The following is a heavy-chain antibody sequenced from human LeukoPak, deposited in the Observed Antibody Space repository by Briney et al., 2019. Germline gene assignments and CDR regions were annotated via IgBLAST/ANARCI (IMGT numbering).Heavy chain of an antibody. D-gene: IGHD5-24*01. CDR1: GDSVSRNIAA. Sequence: SQTLSLIRAISGDSVSRNIAAWNWIRQSPSRGLEWLGRTHYTSKWNNDYAVSVKSRITINTDTSKNQLSLHLNSVTPEDTAVYYCARGQSSYFAMDVRRQATTVTVS. CDR3: ARGQSSYFAMDV. J-gene: IGHJ6*02. V-gene: IGHV6-1*01. CDR2: THYTSKWNN.